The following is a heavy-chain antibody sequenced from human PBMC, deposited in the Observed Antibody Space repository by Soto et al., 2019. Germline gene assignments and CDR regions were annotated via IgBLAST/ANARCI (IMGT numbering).Heavy chain of an antibody. D-gene: IGHD3-10*01. Sequence: LRLSCAASGFTFSTYAMSWVRQAPGKWLVWVSAISGSGGSTFYADSVKGRFTISRDNYMNTLYLQMNSLRTEDTAVYYCAHPRGFGVFDAYDIWGPGTMVTVSS. J-gene: IGHJ3*02. CDR2: ISGSGGST. CDR1: GFTFSTYA. CDR3: AHPRGFGVFDAYDI. V-gene: IGHV3-23*01.